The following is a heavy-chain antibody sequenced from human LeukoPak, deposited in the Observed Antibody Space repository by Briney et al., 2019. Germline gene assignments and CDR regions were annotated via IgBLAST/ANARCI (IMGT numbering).Heavy chain of an antibody. CDR2: IIPIFGTA. D-gene: IGHD3-3*01. J-gene: IGHJ6*03. Sequence: SVKVSCKASGGTFSSYAISWVRQAPGQGLEWMGGIIPIFGTANYAQKFQGRVTITADESTSTAYMELSSLRSEDTAVYYCARMPYDFWSGYGNSYYYYYMDVWGKGTAVTVSS. V-gene: IGHV1-69*13. CDR3: ARMPYDFWSGYGNSYYYYYMDV. CDR1: GGTFSSYA.